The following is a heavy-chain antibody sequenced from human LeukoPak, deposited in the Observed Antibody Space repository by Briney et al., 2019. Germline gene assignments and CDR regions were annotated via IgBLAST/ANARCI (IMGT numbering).Heavy chain of an antibody. D-gene: IGHD3-10*01. J-gene: IGHJ6*02. V-gene: IGHV3-48*04. CDR2: ISSSSSTI. CDR1: GFTFSSYS. CDR3: ARGGPYYYGSGTYGMDV. Sequence: GGSLRLSCAASGFTFSSYSMNWVRQAPGKGLEWVSYISSSSSTIYYADSVKGRFTISRDNAKNSLYLQMNSLRAEDTAVYYCARGGPYYYGSGTYGMDVWGQGTTVTVSS.